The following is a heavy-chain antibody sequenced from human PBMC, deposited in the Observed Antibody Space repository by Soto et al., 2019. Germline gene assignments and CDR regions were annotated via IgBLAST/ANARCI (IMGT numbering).Heavy chain of an antibody. V-gene: IGHV4-39*01. Sequence: SETLSLTCTVSGGSISSSSYYWGWIRQPPGKGLEWIGSIYYSGSTCYNPSLKSRVTISVDTSKNQFSLKLSSVTAADTAVYYCASTSIAAANYYYYGMDVWGQGTTVTVSS. D-gene: IGHD6-13*01. CDR3: ASTSIAAANYYYYGMDV. CDR2: IYYSGST. J-gene: IGHJ6*02. CDR1: GGSISSSSYY.